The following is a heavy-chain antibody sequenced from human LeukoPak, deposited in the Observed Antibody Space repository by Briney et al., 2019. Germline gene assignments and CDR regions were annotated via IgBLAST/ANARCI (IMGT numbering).Heavy chain of an antibody. CDR2: IYYSGST. CDR1: GGSFSGYY. V-gene: IGHV4-59*01. D-gene: IGHD4-17*01. Sequence: SETLSLTCAVYGGSFSGYYWSWIRQPPGKGLEWIGYIYYSGSTNYNPSLKSRVTISVDTSKNQFSLKLSSVTAADTAVYYCAREETTVTIPDAFDIWGQGTMVTVSS. CDR3: AREETTVTIPDAFDI. J-gene: IGHJ3*02.